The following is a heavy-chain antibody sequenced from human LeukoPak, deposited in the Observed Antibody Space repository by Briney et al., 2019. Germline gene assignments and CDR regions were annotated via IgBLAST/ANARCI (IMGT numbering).Heavy chain of an antibody. CDR3: ATDQRYAFDY. D-gene: IGHD3-9*01. J-gene: IGHJ4*03. Sequence: SGGSLRLSCAASGFTFSSYSMNWVRQAPGKGLEWISNIRTTAEGAKYAYYADSVKGRVTISRDDGKNTLYLHMNSLRDDDTAVYYCATDQRYAFDYWGQGTTVTVRS. CDR1: GFTFSSYS. V-gene: IGHV3-48*02. CDR2: IRTTAEGAKYA.